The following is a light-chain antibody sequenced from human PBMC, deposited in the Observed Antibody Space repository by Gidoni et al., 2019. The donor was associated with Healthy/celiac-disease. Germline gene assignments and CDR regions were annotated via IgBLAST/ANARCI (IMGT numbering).Light chain of an antibody. J-gene: IGKJ2*01. CDR1: QSISSW. CDR2: KAS. V-gene: IGKV1-5*03. CDR3: QQYNSYPYT. Sequence: IHMNQSPSTLSASVGDRVTITCRASQSISSWLAWYQQKPGKAPKLLIYKASSLESGVPSRFSGSGSGTEFTLTISSLQPDDIATYYCQQYNSYPYTFGQXTKLEIK.